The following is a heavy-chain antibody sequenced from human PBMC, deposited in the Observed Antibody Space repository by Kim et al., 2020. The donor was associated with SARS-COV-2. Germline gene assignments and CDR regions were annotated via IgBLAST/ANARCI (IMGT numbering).Heavy chain of an antibody. D-gene: IGHD3-10*01. J-gene: IGHJ4*02. CDR3: AKVNSGVLLWFGELNY. V-gene: IGHV3-23*01. Sequence: TGRFTDPRDNSKTTLYLQMNSLRAEDTAVYYCAKVNSGVLLWFGELNYWGQGTLVTVSS.